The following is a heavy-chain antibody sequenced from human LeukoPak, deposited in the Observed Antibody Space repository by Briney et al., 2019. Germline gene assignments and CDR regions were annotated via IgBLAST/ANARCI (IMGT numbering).Heavy chain of an antibody. Sequence: GGSLRLSCAASGFTFSSYSMNWVRQAPGKGLEWVSSISSSSSYIYYADSVKGRFTISRDNAKNSLYLQMNSLRAEDTAVYYCTTGIDYGDATFDYWGQGTLVTVSS. J-gene: IGHJ4*02. CDR3: TTGIDYGDATFDY. CDR1: GFTFSSYS. V-gene: IGHV3-21*01. D-gene: IGHD4-17*01. CDR2: ISSSSSYI.